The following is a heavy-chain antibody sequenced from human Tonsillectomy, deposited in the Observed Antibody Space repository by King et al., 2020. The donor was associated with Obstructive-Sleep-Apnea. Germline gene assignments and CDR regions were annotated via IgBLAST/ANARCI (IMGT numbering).Heavy chain of an antibody. J-gene: IGHJ5*02. D-gene: IGHD6-6*01. V-gene: IGHV4-59*08. Sequence: VQLQESGPGLVKPSETLSLTCTVSGGSISSYYWSWIRQPPGKGLEWIGYIYYSGSTNYNPSLKSRVTISVDTSKNQFSLKLSSVTAADTAVYYCARLLYSSSHWFDPWGQGTLVTVSS. CDR1: GGSISSYY. CDR2: IYYSGST. CDR3: ARLLYSSSHWFDP.